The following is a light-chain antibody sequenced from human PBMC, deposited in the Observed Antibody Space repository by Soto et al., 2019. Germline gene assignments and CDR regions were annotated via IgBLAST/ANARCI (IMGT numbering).Light chain of an antibody. Sequence: ETVMTQSPATLSVSPGERATLSCRASQSVFSSLAWYQHKPGQAPRLLIYGAATRATGIPARFSGSGSGTEFTLTISSLQSDDIAVYYCQQYHNWPAFGQGTKVHIK. CDR1: QSVFSS. V-gene: IGKV3-15*01. CDR3: QQYHNWPA. J-gene: IGKJ1*01. CDR2: GAA.